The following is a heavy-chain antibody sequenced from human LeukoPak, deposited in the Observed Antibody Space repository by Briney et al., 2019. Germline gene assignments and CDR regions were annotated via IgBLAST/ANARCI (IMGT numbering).Heavy chain of an antibody. CDR2: ISGSGDSK. V-gene: IGHV3-11*01. CDR3: ARRTYSNYFFDY. J-gene: IGHJ4*02. Sequence: PGGSLRLSYAASGFTFSDYYMNWIRQAPGKGLEWVSYISGSGDSKFYADSVKGRFTISRDNAKNSLYLQMNSLRAEDTAVYYCARRTYSNYFFDYWGQGTLVTVSS. D-gene: IGHD4-11*01. CDR1: GFTFSDYY.